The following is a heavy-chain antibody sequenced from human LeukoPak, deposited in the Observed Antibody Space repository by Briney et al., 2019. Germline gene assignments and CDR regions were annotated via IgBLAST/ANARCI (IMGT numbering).Heavy chain of an antibody. V-gene: IGHV4-34*12. Sequence: KPSETLSLTCAVYGGSFSVYYWCWIRQPPGNELEWIGEIIHSGSTNYNPSLKSRVTISVDTSKNQFSLKLSSETAADTAVYFCARRNDFVVVVAATGAFDVWGQGTMVTVSS. CDR1: GGSFSVYY. J-gene: IGHJ3*01. CDR3: ARRNDFVVVVAATGAFDV. D-gene: IGHD2-15*01. CDR2: IIHSGST.